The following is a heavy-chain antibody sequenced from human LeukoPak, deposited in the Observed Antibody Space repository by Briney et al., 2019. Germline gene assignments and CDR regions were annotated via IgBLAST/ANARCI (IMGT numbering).Heavy chain of an antibody. D-gene: IGHD3-22*01. J-gene: IGHJ4*02. CDR3: ARRRRAYYYDSSGQNRYYFDY. V-gene: IGHV4-34*01. CDR1: GGSFSGYY. Sequence: SETLSLTCTVSGGSFSGYYWSWIRQPPGKGLEWIGEINHSGSTNYNPSLKSRVTISVDTSKNQFSLKLSSVTAADTAVYYCARRRRAYYYDSSGQNRYYFDYWGQGTLVTVSS. CDR2: INHSGST.